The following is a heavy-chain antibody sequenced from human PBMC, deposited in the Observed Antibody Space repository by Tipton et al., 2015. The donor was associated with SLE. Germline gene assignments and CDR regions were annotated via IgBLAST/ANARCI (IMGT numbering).Heavy chain of an antibody. D-gene: IGHD5-24*01. Sequence: TLSLTCAVYGGSFSGYYWTWIRQPPGKGLEWIGEINHSGSTNYNPSLKSRVTISVDTSKNQFSLKLSSVTAADTAVYYCARAEMTTEGSVFYFYVDVWGQGTLVTVSS. CDR3: ARAEMTTEGSVFYFYVDV. CDR2: INHSGST. CDR1: GGSFSGYY. V-gene: IGHV4-34*01. J-gene: IGHJ4*02.